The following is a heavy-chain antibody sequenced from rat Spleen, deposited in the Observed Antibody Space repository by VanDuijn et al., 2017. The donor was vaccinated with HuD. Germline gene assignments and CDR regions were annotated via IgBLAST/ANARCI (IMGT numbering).Heavy chain of an antibody. Sequence: EVQLVESGGGLEQPGRSLKLSCAASGFTFNAYYMAWVRQAPKKDLEWVASITYEGSSNYKGDTVKGRFTISRNNAKSTLYLQINSLRSEDTATYYCARQDYGYNYDYWGQGVMVTVSS. D-gene: IGHD1-9*01. CDR1: GFTFNAYY. CDR2: ITYEGSSN. CDR3: ARQDYGYNYDY. V-gene: IGHV5-22*01. J-gene: IGHJ2*01.